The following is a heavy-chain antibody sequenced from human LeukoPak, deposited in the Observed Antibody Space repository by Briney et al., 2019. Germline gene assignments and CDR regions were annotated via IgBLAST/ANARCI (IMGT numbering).Heavy chain of an antibody. CDR2: ISWNSGSI. Sequence: GGSLRLSCAASGFTFDDYAMHWVRQAPGKGLEWVSGISWNSGSIGYADSVKGRFTISRDNAKNSLYLQMNSLRAEDTALYYCARDRTYYYDSSGYYYYDAFDIWGQGTMVTVSS. V-gene: IGHV3-9*01. CDR3: ARDRTYYYDSSGYYYYDAFDI. CDR1: GFTFDDYA. J-gene: IGHJ3*02. D-gene: IGHD3-22*01.